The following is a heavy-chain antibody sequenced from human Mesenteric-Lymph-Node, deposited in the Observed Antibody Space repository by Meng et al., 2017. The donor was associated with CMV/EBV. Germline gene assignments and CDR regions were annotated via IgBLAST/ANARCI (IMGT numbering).Heavy chain of an antibody. V-gene: IGHV3-48*03. CDR1: GFTFSDTE. CDR3: ARGGYCTSSKCYNLNAFDI. D-gene: IGHD2-2*03. CDR2: ISSSGSPI. J-gene: IGHJ3*02. Sequence: GGSLKISCAASGFTFSDTEMNWVRQAPGEGLQWVSHISSSGSPIYYADSVKGRFTISRDNAKNSLFLQMNSLRAEDTAVYYCARGGYCTSSKCYNLNAFDIWGQGTVVTVSS.